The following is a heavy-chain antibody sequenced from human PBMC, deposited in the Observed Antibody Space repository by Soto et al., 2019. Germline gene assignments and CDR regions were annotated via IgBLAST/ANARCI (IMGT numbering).Heavy chain of an antibody. V-gene: IGHV1-3*01. CDR1: GYTFTSYA. Sequence: ASVKVSCKASGYTFTSYAMHWVRQAPGQRLEWMGWINANTKYSQKFQGRVTITRDTSASTAYMDLSSLRSEDTAVYYCARTFGYYDNTGDAFDSWGQGTMVTVTS. J-gene: IGHJ3*02. CDR3: ARTFGYYDNTGDAFDS. D-gene: IGHD3-22*01. CDR2: INANT.